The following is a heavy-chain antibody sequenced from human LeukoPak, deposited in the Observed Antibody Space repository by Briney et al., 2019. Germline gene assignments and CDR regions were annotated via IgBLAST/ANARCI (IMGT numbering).Heavy chain of an antibody. CDR3: AKDPLTTVVTPANWFDP. CDR2: ISGSGGST. V-gene: IGHV3-23*01. D-gene: IGHD4-23*01. J-gene: IGHJ5*02. Sequence: GGSLRLSCAASGFTFSSYAMSWVRQAPGKGLEWVSAISGSGGSTYYADSVKGRFTISRDNSKNTLYLQMNSLRAEDTAVYYCAKDPLTTVVTPANWFDPWGQGTLVTVSS. CDR1: GFTFSSYA.